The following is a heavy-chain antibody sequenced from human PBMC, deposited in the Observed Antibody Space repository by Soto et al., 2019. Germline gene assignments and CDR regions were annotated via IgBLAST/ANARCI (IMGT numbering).Heavy chain of an antibody. CDR2: ISHDGSNK. V-gene: IGHV3-30*18. Sequence: QVQLVESGGGVVQPGRSLRLSCAASGFSFSNYGMHWVRQAPGKGLEWVAIISHDGSNKFYADSVKGRFTISRDNSQNTLSLQMNSLRGEDTAVYYCANDSYGSGSFRYYYCGMDVWGQGTTVTVSA. D-gene: IGHD3-10*01. J-gene: IGHJ6*01. CDR3: ANDSYGSGSFRYYYCGMDV. CDR1: GFSFSNYG.